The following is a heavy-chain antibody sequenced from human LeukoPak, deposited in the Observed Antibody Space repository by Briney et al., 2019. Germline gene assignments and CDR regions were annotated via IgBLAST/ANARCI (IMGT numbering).Heavy chain of an antibody. CDR2: INPNSGGT. D-gene: IGHD6-6*01. Sequence: ASVKVSCKASGYTFTGYYMHWVRQAPGQGLEWMGWINPNSGGTNYAQKFQGRVTMTRDTSISTAYMELSRLRSDDTAVYYCARADLSSSSFYYYYYYMDVWGKGTTVTVSS. J-gene: IGHJ6*03. V-gene: IGHV1-2*02. CDR1: GYTFTGYY. CDR3: ARADLSSSSFYYYYYYMDV.